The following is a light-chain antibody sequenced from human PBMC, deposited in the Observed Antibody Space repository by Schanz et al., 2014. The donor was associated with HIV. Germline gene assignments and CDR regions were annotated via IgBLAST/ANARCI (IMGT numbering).Light chain of an antibody. J-gene: IGKJ4*01. V-gene: IGKV1-5*03. CDR2: QAS. CDR1: QYISRW. Sequence: DIQMTQSPSTLSASVGDGVTITCRASQYISRWLAWYQQKPGQAPHLLIYQASTLQTGVSSRFSGSGSGTEFTLTISGLLPDDFATYFCQQYNSYSSTFGGGTKVEIK. CDR3: QQYNSYSST.